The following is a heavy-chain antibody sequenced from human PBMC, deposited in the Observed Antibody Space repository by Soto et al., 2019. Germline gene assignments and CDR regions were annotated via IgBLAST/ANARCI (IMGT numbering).Heavy chain of an antibody. V-gene: IGHV1-24*01. Sequence: GASVKVSCXVSGYTLTELSMHWVRQSPGKGLEWMGGFDPEDGETIYAQKFQGRVTMTEDTSTDTAYMELSSLRSEDTAVYYCATGSYNWNDGGFDYWGQGTLVTVSS. J-gene: IGHJ4*02. D-gene: IGHD1-1*01. CDR3: ATGSYNWNDGGFDY. CDR2: FDPEDGET. CDR1: GYTLTELS.